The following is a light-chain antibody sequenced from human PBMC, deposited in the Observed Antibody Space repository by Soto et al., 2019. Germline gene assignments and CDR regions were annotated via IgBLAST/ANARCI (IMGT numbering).Light chain of an antibody. CDR1: TSNIGANH. CDR3: ASWDESQSGFGL. CDR2: ATD. V-gene: IGLV1-44*01. Sequence: QSVLTQPPSAAGTPGQRVIIFCSGSTSNIGANHVNWYQQFPGTAPKLLIFATDRRPSGVPARFSGSKSGTSASLAISGLQSADEADYYCASWDESQSGFGLFGGGTKLTVL. J-gene: IGLJ3*02.